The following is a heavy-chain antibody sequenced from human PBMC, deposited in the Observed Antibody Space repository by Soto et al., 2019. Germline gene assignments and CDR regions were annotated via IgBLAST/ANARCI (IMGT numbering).Heavy chain of an antibody. CDR2: IYPGDSDT. J-gene: IGHJ4*02. D-gene: IGHD6-13*01. V-gene: IGHV5-51*01. CDR3: ARGGFMGIAAAGPGIY. CDR1: GYIFTSYW. Sequence: GQSLKISCKGSGYIFTSYWIAWVLQMPGKSLEWMWFIYPGDSDTSYSPSFQGQVTISADKSISTAYLQWLLLKASDTAMHYCARGGFMGIAAAGPGIYSGKGTLGIV.